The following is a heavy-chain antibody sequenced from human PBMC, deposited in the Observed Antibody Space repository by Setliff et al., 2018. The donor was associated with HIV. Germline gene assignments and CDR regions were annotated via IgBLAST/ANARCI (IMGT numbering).Heavy chain of an antibody. D-gene: IGHD3-10*01. CDR2: ISHSGST. CDR1: GGSFRGHY. V-gene: IGHV4-34*01. CDR3: ARSSADGGGWFGELWITYYFDS. Sequence: PSETLSLTCGVYGGSFRGHYWSWIRQPPGKGLEWIGEISHSGSTNYNPSLKSRVTVSVDSSKNQFSLRLTSVTAADTAVYFCARSSADGGGWFGELWITYYFDSWGQGRLVTVSS. J-gene: IGHJ4*02.